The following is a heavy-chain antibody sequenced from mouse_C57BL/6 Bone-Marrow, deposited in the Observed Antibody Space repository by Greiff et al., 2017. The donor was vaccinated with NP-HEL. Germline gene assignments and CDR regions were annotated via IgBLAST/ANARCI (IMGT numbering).Heavy chain of an antibody. CDR2: IVPSDSYT. D-gene: IGHD1-1*01. CDR3: ARPLRP. Sequence: QVQLQQPGAELVRPGTSVKLSCKASGYTFTSYWMHWVKQRPGQGLEWIGVIVPSDSYTNYNQKFKGKATLTVDTSSSTAYMQLSSLTSEDSAVYYCARPLRPWGQGTLVTVSA. CDR1: GYTFTSYW. J-gene: IGHJ3*01. V-gene: IGHV1-59*01.